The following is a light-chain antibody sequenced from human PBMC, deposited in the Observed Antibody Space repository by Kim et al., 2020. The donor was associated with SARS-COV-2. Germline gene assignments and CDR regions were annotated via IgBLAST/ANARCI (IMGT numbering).Light chain of an antibody. CDR3: LQHNTYPIT. Sequence: ASVGDRVTIACRASQDVRKDLGWYQQNPGRAHKRLIYGASSLQSGVPSRFSGSGSGTEFTLTISSVQPEDFATYFFLQHNTYPITFGQGTRLEIK. CDR2: GAS. V-gene: IGKV1-17*01. J-gene: IGKJ5*01. CDR1: QDVRKD.